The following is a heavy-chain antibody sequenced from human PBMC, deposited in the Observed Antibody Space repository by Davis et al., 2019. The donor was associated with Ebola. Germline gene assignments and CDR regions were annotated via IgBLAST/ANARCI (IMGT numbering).Heavy chain of an antibody. J-gene: IGHJ6*04. CDR3: ARDRGVYDILRDGMDV. D-gene: IGHD3-9*01. V-gene: IGHV3-30*04. CDR1: GFTFSSYA. CDR2: ISYDGSNK. Sequence: GGSLRLSCAASGFTFSSYAMHWVRQAPGKGLEWVAVISYDGSNKYYADSVKGRFTISRDNSKNTLYLQMNSLRAEDTAVYYCARDRGVYDILRDGMDVWGKGTTVTVSS.